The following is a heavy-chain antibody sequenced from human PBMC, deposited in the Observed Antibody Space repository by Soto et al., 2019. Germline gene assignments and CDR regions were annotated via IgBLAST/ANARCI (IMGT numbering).Heavy chain of an antibody. Sequence: ASVKVSCKASGYTFTGYYMHWVRQAPGQGLEWMGWINPNSGGTNYAQKFQGRVTMTRDTSISTAYMELSRLRSDGTAVYYCASGVAIFGVVVPYYYYGMDVWGQGTTVTVSS. J-gene: IGHJ6*02. CDR3: ASGVAIFGVVVPYYYYGMDV. CDR2: INPNSGGT. CDR1: GYTFTGYY. D-gene: IGHD3-3*01. V-gene: IGHV1-2*02.